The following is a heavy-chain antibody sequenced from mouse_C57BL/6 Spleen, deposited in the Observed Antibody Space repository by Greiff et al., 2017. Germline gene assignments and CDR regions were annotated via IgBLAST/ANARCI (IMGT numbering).Heavy chain of an antibody. CDR3: ARGLAWFAY. V-gene: IGHV5-17*01. Sequence: VQLKESGGGLVKPGGSLKLSCAASGFTFSDYGMHWVRQAPEKGLEWVAYISSGSSTIYYADTVKGRFTISRDNAKNPLFLQMTSLRSEDTAMYYCARGLAWFAYWGQGTLLTVSA. J-gene: IGHJ3*01. CDR1: GFTFSDYG. CDR2: ISSGSSTI.